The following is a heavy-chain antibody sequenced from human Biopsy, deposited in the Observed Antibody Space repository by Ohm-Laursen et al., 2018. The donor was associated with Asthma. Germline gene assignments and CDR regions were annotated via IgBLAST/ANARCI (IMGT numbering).Heavy chain of an antibody. CDR1: GFAVSRDY. D-gene: IGHD3-22*01. CDR3: ARGDSSNWSHYYFDY. CDR2: IYSGETS. Sequence: SLRLSCAASGFAVSRDYMFWVRQAPGKGLEWVSVIYSGETSHTADSVRGRFTIPRDYSKNTLYLQMHSLRAEDTAVYYCARGDSSNWSHYYFDYWGQGTLVTVSS. J-gene: IGHJ4*02. V-gene: IGHV3-53*01.